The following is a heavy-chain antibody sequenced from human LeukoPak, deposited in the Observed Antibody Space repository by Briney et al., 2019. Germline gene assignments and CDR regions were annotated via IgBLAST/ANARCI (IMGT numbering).Heavy chain of an antibody. D-gene: IGHD3-10*01. Sequence: GGSLRLSCAASGFTFSSYGMSWVRQAPGKGLEWVSVISGSGGSTYYADSVKGRFTISRDNSKNTLYLQMNSLRAEDTAVYYCAKGATRRTYYYGSGSYYYYYYYMDVWGKGTTVTVSS. V-gene: IGHV3-23*01. CDR2: ISGSGGST. J-gene: IGHJ6*03. CDR1: GFTFSSYG. CDR3: AKGATRRTYYYGSGSYYYYYYYMDV.